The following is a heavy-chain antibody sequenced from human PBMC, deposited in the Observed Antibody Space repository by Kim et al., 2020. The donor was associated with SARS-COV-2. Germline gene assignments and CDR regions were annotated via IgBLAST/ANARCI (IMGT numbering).Heavy chain of an antibody. D-gene: IGHD1-26*01. J-gene: IGHJ4*02. V-gene: IGHV1-3*01. CDR3: ARGLGLVGATSLDY. Sequence: QKFQGRVTITRDTSASTADMELSSLRSEDTAVYYCARGLGLVGATSLDYWGQGTLVTVSS.